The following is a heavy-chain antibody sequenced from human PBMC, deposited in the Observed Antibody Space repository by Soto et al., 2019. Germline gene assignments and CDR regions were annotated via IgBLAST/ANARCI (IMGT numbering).Heavy chain of an antibody. V-gene: IGHV4-59*01. Sequence: SETLSLTCTVSGGSISSYYWSWIRQPPGKGLEWIGYIYYSGSTNYNPSLKSRVTISVDTSKNQFSLKLSPVTAADTAVYYCARSPNYDILTGYYNGPFDYWGQGTLVTVSS. CDR3: ARSPNYDILTGYYNGPFDY. J-gene: IGHJ4*02. CDR1: GGSISSYY. CDR2: IYYSGST. D-gene: IGHD3-9*01.